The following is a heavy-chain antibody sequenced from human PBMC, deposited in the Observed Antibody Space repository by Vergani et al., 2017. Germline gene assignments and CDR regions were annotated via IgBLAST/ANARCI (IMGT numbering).Heavy chain of an antibody. J-gene: IGHJ6*02. V-gene: IGHV3-15*07. CDR2: IKSTFDRGTT. CDR3: STDXRYCGDGSCYWLRDHHYYGMDV. Sequence: EVQLVESGGGIVKPGGSLRLSCVASGFSFRNAWMNWVRRTPGKGLEWVGRIKSTFDRGTTDYAAAVKGRFTISRDDSNNTLFLQMNGLKTEDISVYYCSTDXRYCGDGSCYWLRDHHYYGMDVWGQGTTVTVSS. CDR1: GFSFRNAW. D-gene: IGHD2-21*01.